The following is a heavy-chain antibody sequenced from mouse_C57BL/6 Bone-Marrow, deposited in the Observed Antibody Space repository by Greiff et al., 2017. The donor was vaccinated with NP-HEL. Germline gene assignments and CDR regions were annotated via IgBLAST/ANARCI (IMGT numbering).Heavy chain of an antibody. CDR2: INPGCGGT. J-gene: IGHJ4*01. Sequence: QVQLQQSGAELVRPGTSVKVSCKASGYAFTNYLIEWVKQRPGQGLEWIGVINPGCGGTNYNEKFKGKATLTADNSSSTAYMQLSSLTSEDSAVYFCARSYSNYGYAMDYWGQGTSVTVSS. D-gene: IGHD2-5*01. CDR1: GYAFTNYL. CDR3: ARSYSNYGYAMDY. V-gene: IGHV1-54*01.